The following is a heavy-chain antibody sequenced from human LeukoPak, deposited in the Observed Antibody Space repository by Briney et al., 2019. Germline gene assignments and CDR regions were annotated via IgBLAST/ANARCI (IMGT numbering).Heavy chain of an antibody. D-gene: IGHD5-12*01. Sequence: PGGSLRLSCAASGFTFSSYSMNWVRQAPGKGLEWVSSISSSSSYIYYADSVKGRFTISRDNAKNSLYLQMNSLRAEDTAVYYCARMRYSGYEFNAFDIWGQGPMVTVSS. V-gene: IGHV3-21*01. J-gene: IGHJ3*02. CDR3: ARMRYSGYEFNAFDI. CDR2: ISSSSSYI. CDR1: GFTFSSYS.